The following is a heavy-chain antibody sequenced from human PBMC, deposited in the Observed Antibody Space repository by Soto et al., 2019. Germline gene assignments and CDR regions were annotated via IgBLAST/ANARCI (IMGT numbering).Heavy chain of an antibody. D-gene: IGHD3-22*01. V-gene: IGHV3-30-3*01. CDR1: GFTFSSYA. J-gene: IGHJ4*02. CDR3: ARVHNSRGNEYYDSSGYHFDY. CDR2: ISYDGSNK. Sequence: QVQLVESGGGVVQPGRSLRLSCAASGFTFSSYAMYWVRQAPGTGLEWVAVISYDGSNKCYADSVKGRFTISRDNSKNTLCLQMNSLRAEDTAVYYSARVHNSRGNEYYDSSGYHFDYWGQGTLVTVSS.